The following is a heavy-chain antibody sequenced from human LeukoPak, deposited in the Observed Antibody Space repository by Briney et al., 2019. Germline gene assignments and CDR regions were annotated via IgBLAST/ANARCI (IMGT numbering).Heavy chain of an antibody. J-gene: IGHJ3*02. CDR1: GFTFNNYA. Sequence: GGSLRLSCTVSGFTFNNYAMAWVRQAPGKGLEWVALISGNGDHSYYADSVQGRFTISRDNSKKTLSLQMNSLRAEDTAVYYCAKAYSSGWSDAFDIWGQGTMVTVSS. D-gene: IGHD6-19*01. V-gene: IGHV3-23*01. CDR2: ISGNGDHS. CDR3: AKAYSSGWSDAFDI.